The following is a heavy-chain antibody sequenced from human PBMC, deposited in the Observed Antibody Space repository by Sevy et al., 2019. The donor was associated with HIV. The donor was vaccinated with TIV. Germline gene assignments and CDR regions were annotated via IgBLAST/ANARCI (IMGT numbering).Heavy chain of an antibody. CDR2: IKSETDGGAT. CDR3: TTDLGVYASK. CDR1: GFAFSGAW. D-gene: IGHD3-3*01. J-gene: IGHJ4*02. V-gene: IGHV3-15*01. Sequence: GGSLRLSCAASGFAFSGAWMSWVRQGPGKGLEWVGRIKSETDGGATDYAAPVKGRFTMSRDDSKQTVYLQVNRLQVEDTAVYYCTTDLGVYASKWGQGTLVTVSP.